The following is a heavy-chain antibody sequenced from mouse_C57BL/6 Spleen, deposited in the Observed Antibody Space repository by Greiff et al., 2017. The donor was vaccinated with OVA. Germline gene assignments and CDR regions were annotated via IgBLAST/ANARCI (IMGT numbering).Heavy chain of an antibody. J-gene: IGHJ2*01. CDR1: VFPFSSYS. Sequence: VKLMESGGGLVTPGGSLTLSCAASVFPFSSYSLSLVRPTPEKRLEWVATISGGGGNTYYPDSVKGRFTISRDNAKNTLYLQMSSLRSEDTALYYCARHVLGNYFDYWGQGTTLTVSS. V-gene: IGHV5-9*01. D-gene: IGHD4-1*01. CDR3: ARHVLGNYFDY. CDR2: ISGGGGNT.